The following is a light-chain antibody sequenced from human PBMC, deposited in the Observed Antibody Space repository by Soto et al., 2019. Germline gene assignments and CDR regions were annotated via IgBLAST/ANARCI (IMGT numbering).Light chain of an antibody. V-gene: IGKV1-5*03. CDR2: KAS. Sequence: DIQMTQSPSTLSASVGDRVTITCRANQSISSWLAWYQQKPGKAPKLLIYKASSLESGVPSRLSGSGSGTEFTLPISSLHPDNFASYYCQQYNSYWWTFGQGTK. J-gene: IGKJ1*01. CDR1: QSISSW. CDR3: QQYNSYWWT.